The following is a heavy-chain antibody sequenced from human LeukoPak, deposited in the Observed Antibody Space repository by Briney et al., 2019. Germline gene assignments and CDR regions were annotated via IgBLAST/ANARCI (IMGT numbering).Heavy chain of an antibody. V-gene: IGHV3-30*02. J-gene: IGHJ4*02. CDR2: IRFDGSNK. Sequence: GGSLRLSCAASGFNFSIYAMQWVRQAPGKGLEWVAFIRFDGSNKYYVDSVKGRFTISRDNSKNTLYLQMNSLRAEDTAVYYCAKDGSIAAATHFDYWGQGTLVTVSS. CDR1: GFNFSIYA. D-gene: IGHD6-13*01. CDR3: AKDGSIAAATHFDY.